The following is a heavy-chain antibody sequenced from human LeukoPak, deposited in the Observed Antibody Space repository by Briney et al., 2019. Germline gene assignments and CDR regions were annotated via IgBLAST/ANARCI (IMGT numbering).Heavy chain of an antibody. CDR2: INPSGGST. Sequence: GASVKVSCKASGHTFTSYYMHWVRQAPGQGLEWMGIINPSGGSTSYAQKFQGRVTMTRDTSTSTVYMELSSLRSEDTAVYYCATDCSSTSCHDYWGQGTLVTVSS. CDR1: GHTFTSYY. V-gene: IGHV1-46*01. J-gene: IGHJ4*02. CDR3: ATDCSSTSCHDY. D-gene: IGHD2-2*01.